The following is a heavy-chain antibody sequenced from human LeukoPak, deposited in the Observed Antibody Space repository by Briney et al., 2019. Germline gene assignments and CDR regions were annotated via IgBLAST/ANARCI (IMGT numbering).Heavy chain of an antibody. J-gene: IGHJ6*03. D-gene: IGHD3-3*01. V-gene: IGHV4-59*01. CDR2: IYYSGST. CDR3: ARVPIFGAFHYYYYMDV. CDR1: GGSISSYY. Sequence: PSETLSLTCTVSGGSISSYYWSWIRQPPGKGLEWIGYIYYSGSTNYNPSLKSRVTISVDTSKNQFSLKLSSVTAADMAVYYCARVPIFGAFHYYYYMDVWGKGTTVTVSS.